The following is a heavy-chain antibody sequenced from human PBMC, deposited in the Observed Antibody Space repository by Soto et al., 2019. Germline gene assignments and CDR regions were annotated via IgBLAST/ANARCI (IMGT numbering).Heavy chain of an antibody. D-gene: IGHD1-1*01. Sequence: QVQLVESGGGVVQPGRSLRLSCAASGFMFHAYGMHWVRQAPGKGLEWVAVISFDGTTQYYEESVKGRFTISRDNSQNTLYLQMHSLRAEDTAVYLCVKAGTMAGTGTTPRSFDVWGRGTMVTVSS. CDR1: GFMFHAYG. V-gene: IGHV3-30*18. J-gene: IGHJ3*01. CDR3: VKAGTMAGTGTTPRSFDV. CDR2: ISFDGTTQ.